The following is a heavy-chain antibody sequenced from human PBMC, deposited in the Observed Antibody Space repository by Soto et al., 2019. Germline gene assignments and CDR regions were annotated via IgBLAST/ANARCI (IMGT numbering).Heavy chain of an antibody. CDR3: APEGYDSSGYYLDY. D-gene: IGHD3-22*01. V-gene: IGHV2-5*02. CDR1: GFSLSTSGVG. Sequence: XGPTLVNDTQALTLTCTFSGFSLSTSGVGVGWIRQPPGKALEWLALIYWDDDKRYSPSLKSRLTITKDTSKNQVVLTMTNMDPVDTATYYCAPEGYDSSGYYLDYWGQGPLVTVSS. CDR2: IYWDDDK. J-gene: IGHJ4*02.